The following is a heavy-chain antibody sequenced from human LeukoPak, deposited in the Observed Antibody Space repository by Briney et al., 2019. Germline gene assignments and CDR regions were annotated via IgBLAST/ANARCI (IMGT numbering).Heavy chain of an antibody. Sequence: ATVKVSCKASGGTFSRNDISWVRQAPGQGLEWMGGIMPLFGTAKNAQKFQGRVTITADKSTSTAYMELSSLRSEDTAVYYCASGRTDIVVVPATLRNYYFDYWGQGTLVTVSS. D-gene: IGHD2-2*01. J-gene: IGHJ4*02. CDR1: GGTFSRND. CDR2: IMPLFGTA. V-gene: IGHV1-69*06. CDR3: ASGRTDIVVVPATLRNYYFDY.